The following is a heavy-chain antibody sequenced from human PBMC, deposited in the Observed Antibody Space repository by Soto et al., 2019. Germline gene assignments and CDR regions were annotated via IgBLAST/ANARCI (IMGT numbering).Heavy chain of an antibody. Sequence: SQTLSLTCAISGDSVSSNSAAWNWIRQSPSRGLEWLGRTYYRSKWYNDYAVSVKSRITINPDTSKNQFSLQLNSVTPEDTAVYSCARESLGPRQLVVVFDYWGQGTLVTVS. CDR3: ARESLGPRQLVVVFDY. J-gene: IGHJ4*02. V-gene: IGHV6-1*01. CDR1: GDSVSSNSAA. CDR2: TYYRSKWYN. D-gene: IGHD6-13*01.